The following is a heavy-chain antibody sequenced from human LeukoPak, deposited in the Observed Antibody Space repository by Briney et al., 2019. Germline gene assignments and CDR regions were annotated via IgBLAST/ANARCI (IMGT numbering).Heavy chain of an antibody. CDR3: ARGSNDWYGIDY. D-gene: IGHD3-9*01. Sequence: GGSLRLSCAASGFTFSNYWMHWVRQIPGKGLMCVSRINIDGTSTSYADSVKGRFTISRDNAKNALYLQMNSLRAEDTAVYYCARGSNDWYGIDYWGQRALVKISS. CDR1: GFTFSNYW. V-gene: IGHV3-74*01. CDR2: INIDGTST. J-gene: IGHJ4*02.